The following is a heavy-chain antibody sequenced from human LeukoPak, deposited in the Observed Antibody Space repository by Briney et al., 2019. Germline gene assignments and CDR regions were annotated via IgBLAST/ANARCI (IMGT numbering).Heavy chain of an antibody. J-gene: IGHJ4*02. V-gene: IGHV3-30*02. Sequence: LSGGSLRLSCAASGFTFSSYWMHWVRQAPGKGLDWVAFIRHDGNKKLYADSVKGRFTISRDNSKNTLYLYVNSLRPDDSAVYYCVKDNPLDYWGQGTLVIVSS. CDR1: GFTFSSYW. CDR3: VKDNPLDY. CDR2: IRHDGNKK.